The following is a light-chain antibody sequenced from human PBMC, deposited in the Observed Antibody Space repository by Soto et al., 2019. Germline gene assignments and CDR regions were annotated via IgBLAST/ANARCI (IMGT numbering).Light chain of an antibody. CDR3: QQYDSNPWT. V-gene: IGKV1-5*03. J-gene: IGKJ1*01. CDR1: QSISXY. Sequence: GDRVTITCRASQSISXYLXXYQXKXGXXXNXXXYKASHLENGVPSRFSGSGSGTEFTLTITSLQPDDVATYYCQQYDSNPWTFGLGNKVDIK. CDR2: KAS.